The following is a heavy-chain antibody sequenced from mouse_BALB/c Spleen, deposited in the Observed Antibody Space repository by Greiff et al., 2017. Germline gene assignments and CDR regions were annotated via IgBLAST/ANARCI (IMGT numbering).Heavy chain of an antibody. CDR3: ARVGYYGSSYYFDY. J-gene: IGHJ2*01. Sequence: VQLKESGGGLVQPGGSRKLSCAASGFTFSSFGMHWVRQAPEKGLEWVAYISSGSSTIYYADTVKGRFTISRDNPKNTLFLQMTSLRSEDTAMYYCARVGYYGSSYYFDYWGQGTTLTVSS. D-gene: IGHD1-1*01. CDR2: ISSGSSTI. V-gene: IGHV5-17*02. CDR1: GFTFSSFG.